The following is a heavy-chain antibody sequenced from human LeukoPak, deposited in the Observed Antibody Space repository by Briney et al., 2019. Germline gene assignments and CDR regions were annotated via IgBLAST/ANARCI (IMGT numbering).Heavy chain of an antibody. D-gene: IGHD5-12*01. CDR1: GFTFSSYE. J-gene: IGHJ4*02. CDR2: ISSSGSTI. V-gene: IGHV3-48*03. Sequence: GGSLRLSCAASGFTFSSYEMNWVRQAPGKGLEWVSYISSSGSTIYYADSVKGRFTTSRDNAKNSLYLQMNSLRAEDTAVYYCARDLYNSGRSGIREFDYWGQGTLVTVSS. CDR3: ARDLYNSGRSGIREFDY.